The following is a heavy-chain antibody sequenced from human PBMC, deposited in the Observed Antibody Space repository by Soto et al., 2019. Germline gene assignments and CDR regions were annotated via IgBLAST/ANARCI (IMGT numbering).Heavy chain of an antibody. CDR2: IYYSGST. Sequence: LSEXLSLTCTVSGGSISSYYWSWIRQPPGKGLEWIGYIYYSGSTNYNPSLKSRVTISVDTSKNQFSLKLSSVTAADTAVYYCAIDQFPAALLGLFDPWGQGTLVTVSA. CDR1: GGSISSYY. D-gene: IGHD2-21*02. J-gene: IGHJ5*02. V-gene: IGHV4-59*01. CDR3: AIDQFPAALLGLFDP.